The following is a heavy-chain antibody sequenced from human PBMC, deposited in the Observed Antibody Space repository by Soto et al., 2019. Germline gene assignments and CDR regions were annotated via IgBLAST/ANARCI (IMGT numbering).Heavy chain of an antibody. CDR2: IQSGGTT. D-gene: IGHD3-10*01. CDR3: AKDPGVHYYGSGSYHDY. CDR1: GFTVSSKY. V-gene: IGHV3-66*01. J-gene: IGHJ4*02. Sequence: PGGSLRLSCAASGFTVSSKYMTWVRQAPGKGLEWVSLIQSGGTTYYADFVKGRFTISRDNSENTLHLQMNSLRAEDTAVYYCAKDPGVHYYGSGSYHDYWGQGTLVTVSS.